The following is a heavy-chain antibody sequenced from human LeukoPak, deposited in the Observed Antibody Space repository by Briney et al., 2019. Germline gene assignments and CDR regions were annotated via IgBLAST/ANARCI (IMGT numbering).Heavy chain of an antibody. CDR3: ARVCSSTSCYSRSIDY. D-gene: IGHD2-2*01. CDR2: INPNSGGT. CDR1: GYTFTGYY. J-gene: IGHJ4*02. Sequence: ASVKVSCKASGYTFTGYYMHWVRQAPGQGLEWMGWINPNSGGTNYAQKFQGRVTMTRDTSISTAYMKLSRLRSDDTAVYYCARVCSSTSCYSRSIDYWGQGTLVTVSS. V-gene: IGHV1-2*02.